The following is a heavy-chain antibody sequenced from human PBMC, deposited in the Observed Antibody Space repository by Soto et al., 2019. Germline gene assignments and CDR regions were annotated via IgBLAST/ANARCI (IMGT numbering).Heavy chain of an antibody. J-gene: IGHJ6*02. V-gene: IGHV3-30*04. CDR2: ISYDGESK. D-gene: IGHD3-16*01. CDR1: GFSFTSYA. CDR3: ARDRYALAGPQYVNGLDV. Sequence: QVQLVESGGGVVQPGRSLRLSCAASGFSFTSYAMHWLRQAPGKGLEWVAVISYDGESKHYADSVKGRFTISRDNSKDTVYLQRNSLRSEDTALYYCARDRYALAGPQYVNGLDVWGQGTTVTVS.